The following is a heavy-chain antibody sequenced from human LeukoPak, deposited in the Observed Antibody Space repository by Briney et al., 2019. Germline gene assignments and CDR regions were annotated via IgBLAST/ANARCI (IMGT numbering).Heavy chain of an antibody. CDR1: GGSISSYY. CDR2: ICTSGST. V-gene: IGHV4-4*07. CDR3: AMGIAAAGIDY. D-gene: IGHD6-13*01. J-gene: IGHJ4*02. Sequence: SETLSLTCTVSGGSISSYYWSWIRQPAGKGLEWIGRICTSGSTNYNPSLKSRVTMSVDTSKNQFSLKLSSVTAADTAVYYCAMGIAAAGIDYWGQGTLVTVSS.